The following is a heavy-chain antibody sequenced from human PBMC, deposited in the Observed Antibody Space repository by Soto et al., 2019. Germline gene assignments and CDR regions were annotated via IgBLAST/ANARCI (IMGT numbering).Heavy chain of an antibody. V-gene: IGHV3-23*01. Sequence: LRLSCTASRLTFTTYAISWDRHPPRRGLEWCSAICDSGDNTYYSYSVKGRFTITRANSKHTLYLQMNSLRAEDTAVYYCVKDRSTSDWYGYFDYWGQGTLVTVSS. CDR2: ICDSGDNT. CDR1: RLTFTTYA. J-gene: IGHJ4*02. CDR3: VKDRSTSDWYGYFDY. D-gene: IGHD6-19*01.